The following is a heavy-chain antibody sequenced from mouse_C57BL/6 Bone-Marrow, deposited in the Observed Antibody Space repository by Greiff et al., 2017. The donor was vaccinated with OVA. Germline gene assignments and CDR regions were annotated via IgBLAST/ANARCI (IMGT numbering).Heavy chain of an antibody. CDR1: GYSITSGYY. Sequence: EVKLVESGPGLVKPSQSLSLTCSVTGYSITSGYYWNWIRQFPGNKLEWMGYISYDGSNNYNPSLKNRITITPDTSKNQFFLKLNSVTTEDTATYYCARGGSYGSLYAMDYWGQGTSVTVSS. CDR3: ARGGSYGSLYAMDY. D-gene: IGHD1-1*01. V-gene: IGHV3-6*01. J-gene: IGHJ4*01. CDR2: ISYDGSN.